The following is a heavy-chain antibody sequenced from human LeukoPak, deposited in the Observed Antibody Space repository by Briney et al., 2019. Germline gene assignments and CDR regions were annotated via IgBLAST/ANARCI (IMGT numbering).Heavy chain of an antibody. V-gene: IGHV4-59*01. CDR3: ARGAVAPLGYNWFDP. CDR2: IYYSGST. J-gene: IGHJ5*02. D-gene: IGHD6-19*01. CDR1: GGSISSYY. Sequence: SETLSLTCTVSGGSISSYYWSWIRQPPGKGLEWIGYIYYSGSTNYNPSLKSRVTISVDTSKNQFSLKLSSVTAADTAVYYCARGAVAPLGYNWFDPWGQGTLVTVSS.